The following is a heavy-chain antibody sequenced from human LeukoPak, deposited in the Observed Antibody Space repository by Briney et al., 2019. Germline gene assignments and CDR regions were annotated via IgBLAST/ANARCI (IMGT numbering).Heavy chain of an antibody. Sequence: GGSLRLSCAACGFTFSNAWMNWVRQAPGKGLEWVGRVKSKADGGTTDYAAPVKGRFTISRDDSRNTLFLQMNGLKTEDRAVYYCTVVVNPKSYSGLDVWGQGTTVTVSS. CDR3: TVVVNPKSYSGLDV. CDR1: GFTFSNAW. CDR2: VKSKADGGTT. J-gene: IGHJ6*02. V-gene: IGHV3-15*07. D-gene: IGHD3-22*01.